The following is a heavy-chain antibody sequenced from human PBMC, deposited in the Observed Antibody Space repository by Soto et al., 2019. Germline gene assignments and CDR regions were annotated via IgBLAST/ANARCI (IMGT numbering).Heavy chain of an antibody. Sequence: GGSLRLSCAASGFTFSSYAMHWVRQAPGKGLEWVAVISYDGSNKYYADSVKGRFTISRDNSKNTLYLQMNSLRAEDTAVYYCARDGDFIAAGPYFDYWGQGTLVTVSS. V-gene: IGHV3-30-3*01. D-gene: IGHD6-13*01. CDR3: ARDGDFIAAGPYFDY. CDR2: ISYDGSNK. CDR1: GFTFSSYA. J-gene: IGHJ4*02.